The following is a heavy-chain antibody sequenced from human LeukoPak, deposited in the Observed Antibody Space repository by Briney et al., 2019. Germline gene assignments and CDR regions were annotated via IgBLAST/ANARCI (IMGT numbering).Heavy chain of an antibody. V-gene: IGHV3-21*01. Sequence: GGSLRLSCVASGFTFSSYSMNWVRQAPGKGLEWVSSISSSSNYIYYADSVKGRFTISRDNAKNSLYLEMNSLRAEDTAVYYCARDVTADAFDIWGQGTMVTVSS. J-gene: IGHJ3*02. CDR3: ARDVTADAFDI. CDR1: GFTFSSYS. D-gene: IGHD2-21*02. CDR2: ISSSSNYI.